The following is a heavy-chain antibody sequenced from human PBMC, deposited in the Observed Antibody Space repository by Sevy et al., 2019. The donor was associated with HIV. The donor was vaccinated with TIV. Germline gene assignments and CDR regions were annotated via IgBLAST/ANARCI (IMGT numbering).Heavy chain of an antibody. Sequence: ASVKVSCKASGGTFSSYAISWVRQAPGQGLEWMGGIILSFGTANYAQKFQGRVTITADKSTSTAYMELSSLRSEDTAVYYCARVGGGWYRDDYYYYMDVWGKGTTVTVSS. V-gene: IGHV1-69*06. CDR1: GGTFSSYA. J-gene: IGHJ6*03. D-gene: IGHD6-19*01. CDR2: IILSFGTA. CDR3: ARVGGGWYRDDYYYYMDV.